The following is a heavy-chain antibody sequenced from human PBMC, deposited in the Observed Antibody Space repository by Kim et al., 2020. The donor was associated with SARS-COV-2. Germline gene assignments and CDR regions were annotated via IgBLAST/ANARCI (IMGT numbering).Heavy chain of an antibody. D-gene: IGHD2-2*01. V-gene: IGHV3-30*01. J-gene: IGHJ4*02. Sequence: GRFTISRDNSKNTLYLQMNSLRAEDTAVYYCAREGDIVVVPAAPGGYFDYRGQGTLVTVSS. CDR3: AREGDIVVVPAAPGGYFDY.